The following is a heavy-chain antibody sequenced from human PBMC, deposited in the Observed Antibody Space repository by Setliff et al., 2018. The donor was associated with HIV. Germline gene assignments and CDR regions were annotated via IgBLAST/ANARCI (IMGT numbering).Heavy chain of an antibody. CDR2: IYPGDSDT. CDR1: GYSFTSYW. J-gene: IGHJ4*02. CDR3: ARQSSRMGVAVI. Sequence: GESLKISCKGSGYSFTSYWIGWVRQLPGKGLEWMGIIYPGDSDTRYTPSFQGQVTISADKSINTAYLQWSSLKASDTAIYYCARQSSRMGVAVIWGQGTLVTVSS. V-gene: IGHV5-51*01. D-gene: IGHD6-19*01.